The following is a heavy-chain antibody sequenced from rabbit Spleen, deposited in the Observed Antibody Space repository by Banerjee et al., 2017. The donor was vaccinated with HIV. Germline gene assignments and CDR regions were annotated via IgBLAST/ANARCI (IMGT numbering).Heavy chain of an antibody. CDR3: ARDTGSSFSTYGMDL. CDR2: VYAGSSGNT. Sequence: QSLEESGGDLVKPGASLTLTCTASGFTLNSDWMCWVRQAPGKGLEWIACVYAGSSGNTYYASWAKGRFAISKTSSTTVTLQMTSLTAADTATYFCARDTGSSFSTYGMDLWGPGTLVTVS. J-gene: IGHJ6*01. D-gene: IGHD8-1*01. V-gene: IGHV1S40*01. CDR1: GFTLNSDW.